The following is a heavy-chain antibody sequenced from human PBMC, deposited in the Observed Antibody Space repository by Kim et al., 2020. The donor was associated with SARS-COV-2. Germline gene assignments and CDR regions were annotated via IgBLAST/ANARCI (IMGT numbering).Heavy chain of an antibody. CDR2: IKQDGSEK. D-gene: IGHD3-22*01. Sequence: GVSLRLSCAASGFTFSSYWMSWVRQAPGKGLEWVANIKQDGSEKYYVDSVKGRFTISRDNAKNSLYLQMNSLRAEDTAVYYCASSRNYYDSSGYAYWGQGTLVTVSS. CDR3: ASSRNYYDSSGYAY. V-gene: IGHV3-7*01. CDR1: GFTFSSYW. J-gene: IGHJ4*02.